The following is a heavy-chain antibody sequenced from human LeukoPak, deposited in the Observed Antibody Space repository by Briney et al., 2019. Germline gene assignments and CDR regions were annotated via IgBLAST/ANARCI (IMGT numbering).Heavy chain of an antibody. D-gene: IGHD3-10*01. J-gene: IGHJ5*02. CDR1: GFIFSNYA. CDR2: IYYSGST. Sequence: PGGSLRLSCAASGFIFSNYAMSWIRQPPGKGLEWIGSIYYSGSTYYNPSLKSRVTISVDTSKSQFSLKLRSVTAADTAVYYCALLWFGESNWFDPWGQGTLVTVSS. V-gene: IGHV4-39*01. CDR3: ALLWFGESNWFDP.